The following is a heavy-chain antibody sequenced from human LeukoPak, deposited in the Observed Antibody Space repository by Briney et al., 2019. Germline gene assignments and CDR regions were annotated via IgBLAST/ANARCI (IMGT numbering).Heavy chain of an antibody. CDR1: GFSVSSNF. D-gene: IGHD1-20*01. J-gene: IGHJ3*02. CDR3: ARDRVITGTTHAFDI. V-gene: IGHV3-53*01. CDR2: IYSGGET. Sequence: GGSLRLSCAASGFSVSSNFMSWVRQAPVKGLEWVPVIYSGGETYYADSVRGRFTISRDNSKNTLYLQMDSLSAEDTAMYYCARDRVITGTTHAFDIWGQGTMVTVSS.